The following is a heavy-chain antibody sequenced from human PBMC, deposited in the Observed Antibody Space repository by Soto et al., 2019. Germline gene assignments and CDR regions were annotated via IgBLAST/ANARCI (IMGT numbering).Heavy chain of an antibody. Sequence: GGSLRLSCAASGFTFSNAWMSWVRQAPGKGLEWVGRIKSKTDGGTTDYAAPVKGRFTISRDDSKNTLYLQMNSLKTEDTAVYYCTTGRSTVVTPIAFDIWGQGTMVTVSS. J-gene: IGHJ3*02. CDR1: GFTFSNAW. V-gene: IGHV3-15*01. D-gene: IGHD2-21*02. CDR2: IKSKTDGGTT. CDR3: TTGRSTVVTPIAFDI.